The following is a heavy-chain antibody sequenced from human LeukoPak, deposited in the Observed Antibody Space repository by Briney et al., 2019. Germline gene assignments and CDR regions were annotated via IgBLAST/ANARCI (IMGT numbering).Heavy chain of an antibody. CDR3: AKDGLAVVYYDSSGMSDY. D-gene: IGHD3-22*01. Sequence: TGGSLRLSCAASGFTSSSYGMSWVRQAPGKGLEWVSAISGSGGSTYYADSVKGRFTISRDNSKNTLYLQMNSLRAEDTAVYYCAKDGLAVVYYDSSGMSDYWGQGTLVTVSS. J-gene: IGHJ4*02. CDR2: ISGSGGST. V-gene: IGHV3-23*01. CDR1: GFTSSSYG.